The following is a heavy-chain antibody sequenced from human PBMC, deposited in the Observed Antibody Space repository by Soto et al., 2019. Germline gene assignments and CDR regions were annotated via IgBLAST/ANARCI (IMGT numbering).Heavy chain of an antibody. CDR1: GYTFTNHG. CDR3: ARGFSWNYALYS. D-gene: IGHD1-7*01. J-gene: IGHJ4*02. CDR2: ISAYNGNT. Sequence: QVQLVQSGAEVKKPGASVKVSCKASGYTFTNHGLSWVRQAPGQGLEWMGWISAYNGNTNYAQEFQGRVTLTTDTSTTTAFMELRSLTSGDTAVYYCARGFSWNYALYSWGQGTLVTVSS. V-gene: IGHV1-18*01.